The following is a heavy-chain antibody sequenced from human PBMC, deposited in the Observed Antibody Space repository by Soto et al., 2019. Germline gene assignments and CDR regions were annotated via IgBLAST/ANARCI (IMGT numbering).Heavy chain of an antibody. Sequence: QVQLVESGGGVVQPGRSLRLSCAASGFTFSSYGMHWVRQAPGKGLEWVAVISYDGSNKYYADSVKGRFTISRNNSKNSLYQQMNSLRAENTAVYYCAKELSIQLWPDAFDIWGQGTMVTVSS. J-gene: IGHJ3*02. D-gene: IGHD5-18*01. CDR3: AKELSIQLWPDAFDI. CDR1: GFTFSSYG. CDR2: ISYDGSNK. V-gene: IGHV3-30*18.